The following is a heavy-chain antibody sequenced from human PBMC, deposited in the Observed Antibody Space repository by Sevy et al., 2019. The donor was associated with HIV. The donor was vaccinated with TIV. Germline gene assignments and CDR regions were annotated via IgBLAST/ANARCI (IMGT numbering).Heavy chain of an antibody. D-gene: IGHD3-22*01. CDR1: GDTFTNYA. CDR2: ILPILRSA. CDR3: ARICFALGYGISGPEDY. V-gene: IGHV1-69*13. Sequence: ASVKVSCKASGDTFTNYALSWVRQAPGQGLEWMGGILPILRSAKTAQKFQDRVTITADDSTSTAYMELNRLRFEDTAMYYWARICFALGYGISGPEDYWGQGTLVTVSS. J-gene: IGHJ4*02.